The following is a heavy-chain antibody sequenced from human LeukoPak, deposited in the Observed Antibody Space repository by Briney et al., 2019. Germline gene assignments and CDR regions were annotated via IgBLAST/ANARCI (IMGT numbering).Heavy chain of an antibody. Sequence: GASVKVSCKASGYTFTVYYMHWVRQAPGQGLEWMGWINPNSGGTNYAQKFQGRVTMTRDTSISTAYMELSRLRSDDTAVYYCAGGRFLEWLLPTDYYYYYMDVWGKGTTVTVSS. CDR3: AGGRFLEWLLPTDYYYYYMDV. CDR1: GYTFTVYY. V-gene: IGHV1-2*02. J-gene: IGHJ6*03. D-gene: IGHD3-3*01. CDR2: INPNSGGT.